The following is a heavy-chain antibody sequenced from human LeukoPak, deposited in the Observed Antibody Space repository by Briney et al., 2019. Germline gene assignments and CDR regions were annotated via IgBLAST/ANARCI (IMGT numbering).Heavy chain of an antibody. V-gene: IGHV3-30*02. CDR2: IRYDGSKQ. J-gene: IGHJ4*02. CDR1: GFIFSNSG. Sequence: GGSLRPSCAASGFIFSNSGIHWVRQAPGKGLEWVAFIRYDGSKQYYADSVKGRFTISRDNSKNTLYLQMNSLRAEDTAVYYCARVGGYSTWGYFDYWGQGTLVTVSS. CDR3: ARVGGYSTWGYFDY. D-gene: IGHD6-13*01.